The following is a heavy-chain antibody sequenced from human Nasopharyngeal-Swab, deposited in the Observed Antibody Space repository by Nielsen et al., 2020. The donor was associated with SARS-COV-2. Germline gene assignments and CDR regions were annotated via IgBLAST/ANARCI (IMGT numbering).Heavy chain of an antibody. CDR3: ARGKGSGWYSSPYFDY. J-gene: IGHJ4*02. D-gene: IGHD6-19*01. CDR1: GFTFSSYA. V-gene: IGHV3-30-3*01. CDR2: ISYDGSNK. Sequence: GESLKISCAASGFTFSSYAMHWVRQAPGKGLEWVAVISYDGSNKYYADSVKGRFTISRDNSKNTLYLQMNSLGAEDTAVYYCARGKGSGWYSSPYFDYWGQGTLVTVSS.